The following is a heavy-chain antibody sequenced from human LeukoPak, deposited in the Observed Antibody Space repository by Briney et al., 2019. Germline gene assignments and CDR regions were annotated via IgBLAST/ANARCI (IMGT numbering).Heavy chain of an antibody. Sequence: GGSLRLSCAASGFTFSSYAMSWVRQAPGKGLEWVAVISYDGSNKYYADSVKGRFTISRDNSKNTLYLQMNSLRAEDTAVYYCARVKGLAVGDYWGQGTLVTVSS. D-gene: IGHD6-19*01. J-gene: IGHJ4*02. CDR1: GFTFSSYA. V-gene: IGHV3-30-3*01. CDR2: ISYDGSNK. CDR3: ARVKGLAVGDY.